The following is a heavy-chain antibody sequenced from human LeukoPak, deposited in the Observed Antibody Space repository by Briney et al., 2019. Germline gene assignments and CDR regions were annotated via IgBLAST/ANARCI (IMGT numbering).Heavy chain of an antibody. J-gene: IGHJ4*02. Sequence: GASVKVSCKASGYTFTSYGISWVRQAPGQGLEWMGWINPNSGGTNYAQKFQGRVTMTRDTSISTAYMELSRLRFDDTAVYYCAREYSSASADYWGQGTLVTVSS. V-gene: IGHV1-2*02. D-gene: IGHD6-25*01. CDR3: AREYSSASADY. CDR2: INPNSGGT. CDR1: GYTFTSYG.